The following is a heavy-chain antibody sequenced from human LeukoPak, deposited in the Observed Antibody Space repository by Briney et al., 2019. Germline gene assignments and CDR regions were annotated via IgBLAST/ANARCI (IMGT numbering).Heavy chain of an antibody. CDR1: GFTFSSYG. D-gene: IGHD3-3*01. CDR3: AKNRREWANRDY. J-gene: IGHJ4*02. Sequence: GGSLRLSCAASGFTFSSYGMSWVRQAPGKGLEWVSGISSSGESTYYADSVKGRFTISRDNSKNTLYLQMNRLRAEDTARYYCAKNRREWANRDYWGQGTLVTDSS. CDR2: ISSSGEST. V-gene: IGHV3-23*01.